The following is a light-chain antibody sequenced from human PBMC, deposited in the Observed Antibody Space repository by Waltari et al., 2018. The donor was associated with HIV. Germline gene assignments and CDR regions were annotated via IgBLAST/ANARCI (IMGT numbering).Light chain of an antibody. CDR1: SSNIGRNT. J-gene: IGLJ1*01. Sequence: QSVLTQPPSASGTPGQRVNISCSGSSSNIGRNTVNWYQQLPGTAPKLLIYSKNQRPSGVPDRFSGSKSGTSASLAISGLQSEDEADYYCAAWDDSLNGYVFGTGTKVTVL. CDR3: AAWDDSLNGYV. V-gene: IGLV1-44*01. CDR2: SKN.